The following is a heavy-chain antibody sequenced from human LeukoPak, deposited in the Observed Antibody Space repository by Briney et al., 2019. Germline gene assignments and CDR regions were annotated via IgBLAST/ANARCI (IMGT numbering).Heavy chain of an antibody. CDR1: GYTFTSYA. CDR2: INTNTGNP. V-gene: IGHV7-4-1*02. CDR3: ARDRWGRGDDSSGYYYS. Sequence: ASVKVSCKASGYTFTSYAMNWVRQAPGQGLEWMGWINTNTGNPTYAQGFTGRFVFSLDTSVSTAYLQISSLKAEDTAVYYCARDRWGRGDDSSGYYYSWGQGTLVTVSS. J-gene: IGHJ4*02. D-gene: IGHD3-22*01.